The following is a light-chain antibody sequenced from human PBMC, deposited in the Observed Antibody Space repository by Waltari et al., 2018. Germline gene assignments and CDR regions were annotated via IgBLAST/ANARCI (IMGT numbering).Light chain of an antibody. V-gene: IGKV1-39*01. CDR2: AAP. CDR3: QQSYSTPWT. J-gene: IGKJ1*01. Sequence: DIQMTQSPSSLSASVGDRVTITRRASQSISSYLNWYQQKPGKAPKLRIYAAPRLQSGVPSRFSGSGSGTDFTLTISSLQPEDFATYYCQQSYSTPWTFGQGTKVEIK. CDR1: QSISSY.